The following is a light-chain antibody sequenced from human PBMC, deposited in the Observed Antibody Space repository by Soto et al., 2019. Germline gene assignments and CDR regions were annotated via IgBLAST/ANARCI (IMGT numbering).Light chain of an antibody. V-gene: IGLV2-14*01. CDR1: SSDVGAYNY. J-gene: IGLJ1*01. CDR3: SSYTRSSAPYV. Sequence: QSVLTQPASVSGSPGQSITISCTGTSSDVGAYNYVSWYQRHPGKAPKLMIYAVSNRPSGVSNRFSGSKSGNTASLTISGLQAEDEADYYCSSYTRSSAPYVFGTGTKVTVL. CDR2: AVS.